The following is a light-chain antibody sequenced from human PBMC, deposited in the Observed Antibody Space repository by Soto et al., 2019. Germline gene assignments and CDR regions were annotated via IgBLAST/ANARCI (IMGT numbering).Light chain of an antibody. CDR1: PGFSSKS. J-gene: IGKJ1*01. Sequence: DIVLTQFPGTLSLSQGERATLSSTASPGFSSKSLVWYQQKSGQTPRVLIFDASSRATGIPDRFSGSGSGTDFTLTISRLEPEDSAVYFCQQYDTSPTFGQGTKVEIK. CDR3: QQYDTSPT. CDR2: DAS. V-gene: IGKV3-20*01.